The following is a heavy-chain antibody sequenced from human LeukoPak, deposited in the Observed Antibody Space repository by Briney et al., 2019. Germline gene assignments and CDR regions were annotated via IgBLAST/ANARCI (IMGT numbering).Heavy chain of an antibody. V-gene: IGHV4-34*01. CDR3: ARDGSTSRGAFDI. J-gene: IGHJ3*02. CDR1: GGSFCGYN. CDR2: INHSGST. Sequence: SENLSHTCAVYGGSFCGYNWSWMPQPPGKGREWIGEINHSGSTNYNPSLKRRANISVDTSKNQFSLKLSSVTAADMAVYYCARDGSTSRGAFDIWGQGTMLTVSS. D-gene: IGHD2-2*01.